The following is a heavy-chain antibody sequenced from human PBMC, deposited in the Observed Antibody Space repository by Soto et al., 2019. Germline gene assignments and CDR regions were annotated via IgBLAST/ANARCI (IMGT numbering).Heavy chain of an antibody. D-gene: IGHD4-17*01. J-gene: IGHJ4*02. CDR1: GFTFSSYD. CDR3: ARGRGAVTTPFDY. Sequence: EVQLVESGGGLVQPGGSLRLSCAASGFTFSSYDMHWVRQATGKGLEWVSGIGTAGDTYYPGSVRGRFTISRENAKSSLYLQMNSLRAGDAAVYYCARGRGAVTTPFDYWGQGTLVTVSS. V-gene: IGHV3-13*01. CDR2: IGTAGDT.